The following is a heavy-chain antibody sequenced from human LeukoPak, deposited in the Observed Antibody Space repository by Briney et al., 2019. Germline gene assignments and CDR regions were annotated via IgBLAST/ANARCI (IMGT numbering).Heavy chain of an antibody. Sequence: SVKVSCKASGGTFSSYAISWVRQAPGQGLEWMGGIIPIFGTANYAQKFQGRVTITTDESTSTAYMELSSLRSEDTVVYYCATPGIGWLRDGRGTFDYWGQGTLVTVSS. CDR1: GGTFSSYA. CDR2: IIPIFGTA. J-gene: IGHJ4*02. V-gene: IGHV1-69*05. D-gene: IGHD5-12*01. CDR3: ATPGIGWLRDGRGTFDY.